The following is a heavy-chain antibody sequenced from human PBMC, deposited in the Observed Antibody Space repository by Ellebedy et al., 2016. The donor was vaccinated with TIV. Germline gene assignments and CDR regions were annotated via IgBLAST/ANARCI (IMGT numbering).Heavy chain of an antibody. CDR1: GFSFGDYA. V-gene: IGHV3-43D*03. CDR3: AKGPGAAIGKGYLDD. D-gene: IGHD6-13*01. CDR2: ISWDSGNT. J-gene: IGHJ4*02. Sequence: GESLKISCAASGFSFGDYAMHWVRRLPGKGLEWVSLISWDSGNTYYADSVKGRFTISRENSKNSLYLQMNSLRVEDTALYYCAKGPGAAIGKGYLDDWGQGTLVTVSS.